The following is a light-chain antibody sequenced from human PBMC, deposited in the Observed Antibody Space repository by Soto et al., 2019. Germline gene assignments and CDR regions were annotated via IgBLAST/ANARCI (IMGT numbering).Light chain of an antibody. Sequence: QSVLTQPPSVSGAPGQRGTLSCTGSSSNIGAGYDVHWYQLLPGTAPKVLIYGDTHRPSGVPDRFSGSKSGTSASLAITGLQADDEAEYFCQSYDNRLTVVFGGGTKLTVL. CDR3: QSYDNRLTVV. J-gene: IGLJ3*02. CDR1: SSNIGAGYD. V-gene: IGLV1-40*01. CDR2: GDT.